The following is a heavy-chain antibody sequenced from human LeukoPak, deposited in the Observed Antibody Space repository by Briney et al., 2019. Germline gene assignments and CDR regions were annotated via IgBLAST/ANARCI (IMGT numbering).Heavy chain of an antibody. CDR1: AGSISNSY. CDR2: IYYSGTT. D-gene: IGHD3-10*01. J-gene: IGHJ4*02. V-gene: IGHV4-59*01. CDR3: AGVFGDGDY. Sequence: PSESLSLTCTLSAGSISNSYSSWTRHPPGKGLEWIRYIYYSGTTDYTPSLKSRVTISVDTSKNQCSLKLTSVIAADTAVYYCAGVFGDGDYWGQGTLVIVSS.